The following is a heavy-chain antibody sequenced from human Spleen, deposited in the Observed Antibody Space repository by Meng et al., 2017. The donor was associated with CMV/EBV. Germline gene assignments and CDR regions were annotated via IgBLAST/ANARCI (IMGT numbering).Heavy chain of an antibody. J-gene: IGHJ4*02. CDR3: TTAIVGATTFDY. CDR2: IKSKTDGGTT. CDR1: GFTFSNAW. V-gene: IGHV3-15*01. Sequence: GESLKISCAASGFTFSNAWMSWVRQAPGKGLEWVGRIKSKTDGGTTDYAAPVKGRFTISRDDSKNTLYLQMNGLKTEDTAVYYCTTAIVGATTFDYWGQGTLVTVSS. D-gene: IGHD1-26*01.